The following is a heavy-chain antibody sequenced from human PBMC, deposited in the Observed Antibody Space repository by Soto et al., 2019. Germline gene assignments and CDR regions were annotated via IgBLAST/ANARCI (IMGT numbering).Heavy chain of an antibody. CDR3: AKVSRGYSSRWYHPDYYYYYGMDV. V-gene: IGHV3-23*01. CDR1: GFTFSSYA. J-gene: IGHJ6*02. Sequence: PGGSLRLSCAASGFTFSSYAMSWVRQAPGKGLEWVSAISGSGGSTYYADSVKGRFTISRDNSKNTLYLQMNSLRAEDTAVYYCAKVSRGYSSRWYHPDYYYYYGMDVWGQGTTVTVSS. D-gene: IGHD6-13*01. CDR2: ISGSGGST.